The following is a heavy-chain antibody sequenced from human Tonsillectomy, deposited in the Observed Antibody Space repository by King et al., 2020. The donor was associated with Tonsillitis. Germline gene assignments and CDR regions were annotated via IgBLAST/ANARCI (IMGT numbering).Heavy chain of an antibody. V-gene: IGHV3-49*03. Sequence: VQLVESGGGLVQPGRSLRLSCTASGFNFGDYAMSWFRQAPGKGLEWVGFIRSTAYGGTTEYAASVKGRFTISRDDSKSIAYLQMNSLKNEDTALYYCTRDRYYGSGSYETDYWGQGTLVTVSS. CDR2: IRSTAYGGTT. CDR3: TRDRYYGSGSYETDY. CDR1: GFNFGDYA. J-gene: IGHJ4*02. D-gene: IGHD3-10*01.